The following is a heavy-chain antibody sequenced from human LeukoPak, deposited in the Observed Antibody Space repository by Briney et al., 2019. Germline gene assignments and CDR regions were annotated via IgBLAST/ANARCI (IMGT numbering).Heavy chain of an antibody. D-gene: IGHD3-22*01. CDR3: ARAYYDSSGYYGAFDI. Sequence: SETLSLTCAVYGGSFSGYYWSWIRQPPGKGLEWIGEINHSGSTNYNPSLKSRVTISVDTSKNQLSLKLSSVTAADTAVYYCARAYYDSSGYYGAFDIWGQGTMVTVSS. CDR1: GGSFSGYY. CDR2: INHSGST. J-gene: IGHJ3*02. V-gene: IGHV4-34*01.